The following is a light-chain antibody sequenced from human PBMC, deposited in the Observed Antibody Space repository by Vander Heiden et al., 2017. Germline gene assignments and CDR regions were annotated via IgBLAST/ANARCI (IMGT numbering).Light chain of an antibody. V-gene: IGKV3-15*01. CDR3: QQYNNWTRT. J-gene: IGKJ1*01. CDR1: QSVSSK. CDR2: GAS. Sequence: EIVMTQSPATLSVSPGERATLPCRASQSVSSKLAWYQQKPGQAPKLLIYGASTRATGIPARFSGSGSGTEFTLTISSLQSEDFAVYYCQQYNNWTRTFGQGTKVEIK.